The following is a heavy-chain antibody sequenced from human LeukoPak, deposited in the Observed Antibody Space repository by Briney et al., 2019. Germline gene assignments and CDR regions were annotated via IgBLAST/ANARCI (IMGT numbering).Heavy chain of an antibody. V-gene: IGHV4-38-2*02. CDR3: AREAGGQLGAAVLMDV. CDR1: GFTISSGYK. Sequence: PGGSLRLSCAASGFTISSGYKCGGLRAPPERLLGGSGILQDSGSTYYNRWLNSRVTISVDTSKNQFSLRLCPVTAGDTALYCRAREAGGQLGAAVLMDVWGKGTTVTVSS. D-gene: IGHD6-13*01. J-gene: IGHJ6*03. CDR2: LQDSGST.